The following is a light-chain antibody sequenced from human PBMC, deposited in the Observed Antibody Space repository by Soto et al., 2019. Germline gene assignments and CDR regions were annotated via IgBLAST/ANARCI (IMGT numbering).Light chain of an antibody. CDR2: AAS. Sequence: DIQMTQSPSSLSASVGARVTITCRASQSISSYLDWYQQKPGKAPKLLIYAASSLQSGVPSRFSGSGSGTDFILTISSLQPEDSATYYCQQSDRTPWTFGQGTKVEIK. CDR1: QSISSY. V-gene: IGKV1-39*01. CDR3: QQSDRTPWT. J-gene: IGKJ1*01.